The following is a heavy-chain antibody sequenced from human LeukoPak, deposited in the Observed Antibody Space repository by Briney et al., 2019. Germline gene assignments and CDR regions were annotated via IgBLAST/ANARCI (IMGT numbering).Heavy chain of an antibody. CDR2: ISWNSGSI. D-gene: IGHD6-13*01. J-gene: IGHJ4*02. Sequence: PGRSLRLSCAASGFTFDDYAMHWVRQAPGKGLEWVSGISWNSGSIGYADSVKGRFTISRDNAKNSLYLQMNSLRAEDTAVYYCARAVFSSSLGYWGQGTLVTVSS. V-gene: IGHV3-9*01. CDR3: ARAVFSSSLGY. CDR1: GFTFDDYA.